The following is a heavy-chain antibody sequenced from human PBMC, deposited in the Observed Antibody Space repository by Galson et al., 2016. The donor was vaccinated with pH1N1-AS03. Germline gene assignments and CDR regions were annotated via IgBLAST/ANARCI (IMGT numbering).Heavy chain of an antibody. D-gene: IGHD3-10*01. J-gene: IGHJ4*02. Sequence: SLRLSCAASGFTFDDYAMQWVRQAPGKGLEWVSGISWNSGSIGYADSVKDRFTISRDNVRNSLYLQMKSLRPEDTAVYYCVRGNGAGSYSDFWGQGTLVTVSS. V-gene: IGHV3-9*01. CDR3: VRGNGAGSYSDF. CDR1: GFTFDDYA. CDR2: ISWNSGSI.